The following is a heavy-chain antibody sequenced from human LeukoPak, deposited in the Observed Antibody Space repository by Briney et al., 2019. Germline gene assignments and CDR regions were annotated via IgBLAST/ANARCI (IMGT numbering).Heavy chain of an antibody. V-gene: IGHV4-4*02. D-gene: IGHD2-15*01. J-gene: IGHJ4*02. CDR1: GGSISSSNW. CDR2: IYHSGST. CDR3: ARDAYCSGGSCYSDDY. Sequence: SGTLSLTCAVSGGSISSSNWWSWVRQPPGKGLEWIGEIYHSGSTNYNPSLKSRVTISVDKSKNQFSLKLSSVTAADTAVYYCARDAYCSGGSCYSDDYWGQGTLVTVSS.